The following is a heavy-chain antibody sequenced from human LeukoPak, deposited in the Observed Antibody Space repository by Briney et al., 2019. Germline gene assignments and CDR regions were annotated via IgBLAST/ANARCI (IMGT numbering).Heavy chain of an antibody. D-gene: IGHD3-22*01. V-gene: IGHV3-48*02. Sequence: PGGSLRLSCAASGFTFSSYSMNWVRQAPGEGLEWVSYISSNSSTIYYADSVKGRFTISRDNAKNSLYLQMNSLRDEDTAVYYCARDLGYYDSSGYYWDYWGQGTLVTVSS. J-gene: IGHJ4*02. CDR2: ISSNSSTI. CDR1: GFTFSSYS. CDR3: ARDLGYYDSSGYYWDY.